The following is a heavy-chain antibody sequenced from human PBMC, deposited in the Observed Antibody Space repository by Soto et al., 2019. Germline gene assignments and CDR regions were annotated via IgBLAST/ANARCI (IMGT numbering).Heavy chain of an antibody. CDR2: ISHDGSDK. J-gene: IGHJ4*02. Sequence: QVQLVESGGGVVQPGRSLRLSCVASGFTFSGYGMHWVRQAPGKGLEWVAVISHDGSDKYYADSVRGRFTISRDNSENSLYLQMNSLRPEDTVVYYCAKEDVWYAKDYWGQGTLVTVSS. V-gene: IGHV3-30*18. CDR3: AKEDVWYAKDY. D-gene: IGHD3-10*01. CDR1: GFTFSGYG.